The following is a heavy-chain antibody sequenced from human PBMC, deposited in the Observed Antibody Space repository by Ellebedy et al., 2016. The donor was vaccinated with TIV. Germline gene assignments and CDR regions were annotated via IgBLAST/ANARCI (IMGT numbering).Heavy chain of an antibody. V-gene: IGHV1-2*02. CDR1: GYTFTGYY. Sequence: AASVKVSCKASGYTFTGYYMHWVRQAPGQGLEWMGWINPNSGGTNYAQKFQGRVTMTRDTSISTAYMELSRLRSDDTAVYYCARATDSSGYYVNWFDPWGQGTLVTVSS. CDR3: ARATDSSGYYVNWFDP. J-gene: IGHJ5*02. CDR2: INPNSGGT. D-gene: IGHD3-22*01.